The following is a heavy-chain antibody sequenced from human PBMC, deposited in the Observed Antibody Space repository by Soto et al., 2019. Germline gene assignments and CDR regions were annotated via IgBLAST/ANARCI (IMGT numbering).Heavy chain of an antibody. CDR1: GSSISSYY. CDR2: IYYSGST. D-gene: IGHD2-2*01. V-gene: IGHV4-59*01. J-gene: IGHJ6*02. CDR3: VREGCISTSCYPPYYYYGMDV. Sequence: PSETLSLTCTVSGSSISSYYWSWIRQPPGKGLEWIGYIYYSGSTNYNPSLKSRVTISVDTSKNQFSLKLSSVTAADTAVYYCVREGCISTSCYPPYYYYGMDVWGQGTTVTVSS.